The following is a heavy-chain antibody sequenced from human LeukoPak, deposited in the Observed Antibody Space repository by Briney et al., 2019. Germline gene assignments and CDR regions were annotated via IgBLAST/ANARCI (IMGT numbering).Heavy chain of an antibody. Sequence: PSETLSLTCTVSGGSISSSSYYWGWIRQPPGKGLEWIGSIYYSGSTYYNPSLKSRVTISVDTSKNQFSLKLSSVTAADTAVYYCARLGSGYSGYDSEGWGQGTLVTVSS. V-gene: IGHV4-39*01. J-gene: IGHJ4*02. D-gene: IGHD5-12*01. CDR2: IYYSGST. CDR3: ARLGSGYSGYDSEG. CDR1: GGSISSSSYY.